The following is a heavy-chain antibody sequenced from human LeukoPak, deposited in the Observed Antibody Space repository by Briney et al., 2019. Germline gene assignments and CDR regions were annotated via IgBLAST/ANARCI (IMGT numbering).Heavy chain of an antibody. J-gene: IGHJ3*02. CDR2: ISGSSP. Sequence: GGSLRLSCAASGFTLSSYAMSWVRQAPGKGLEWVSAISGSSPNYADSVKGRFTISRDNSKNTLYLQMNSLRAEDTAVYYCAKDETRWAFDIWGQGTMVTVCS. CDR1: GFTLSSYA. V-gene: IGHV3-23*01. D-gene: IGHD4-23*01. CDR3: AKDETRWAFDI.